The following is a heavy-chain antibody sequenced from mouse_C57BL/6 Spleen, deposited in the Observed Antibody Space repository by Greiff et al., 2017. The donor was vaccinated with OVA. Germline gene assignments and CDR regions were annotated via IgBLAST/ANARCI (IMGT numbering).Heavy chain of an antibody. CDR3: AGSSGYSMDY. J-gene: IGHJ4*01. CDR2: IWGVGST. V-gene: IGHV2-6*01. Sequence: VKLMESGPGLVAPSQSLSITCTVSGFSLTSYGVDWVRQSPGKGLEWLGVIWGVGSTNYNSAPKSRLSISKDNSKSQVFLKMNSLQTDDTAMYYCAGSSGYSMDYWGQGTSVTVSS. CDR1: GFSLTSYG. D-gene: IGHD3-2*02.